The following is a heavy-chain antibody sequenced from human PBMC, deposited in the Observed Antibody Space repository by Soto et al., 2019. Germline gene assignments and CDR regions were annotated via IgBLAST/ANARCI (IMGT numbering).Heavy chain of an antibody. V-gene: IGHV1-18*04. CDR1: GYIITSNG. D-gene: IGHD3-22*01. Sequence: QVQLVQYGSEVKKPGASVTVSCKASGYIITSNGISWVRQSPGPGLEWMGWISVYNGHINLAQRVQDRVTMTTDTSTSTTYMELRSLRSDDTAVYYCATHGSDNSAYDYWGQGTQVTVSS. J-gene: IGHJ4*02. CDR2: ISVYNGHI. CDR3: ATHGSDNSAYDY.